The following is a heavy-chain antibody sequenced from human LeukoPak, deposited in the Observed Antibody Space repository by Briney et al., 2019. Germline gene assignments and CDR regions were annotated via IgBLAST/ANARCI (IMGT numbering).Heavy chain of an antibody. CDR1: GGSISSSSYY. CDR2: IYYSGST. CDR3: ARQGTIVGATSFDY. J-gene: IGHJ4*02. Sequence: SETLSLTCTVSGGSISSSSYYWGWIRQPPGKGLEWIGSIYYSGSTYYNPSLKSRVTISVDTSKNQFSLKLSSVTAADTAVYYCARQGTIVGATSFDYWGQETLVTVSS. V-gene: IGHV4-39*01. D-gene: IGHD1-26*01.